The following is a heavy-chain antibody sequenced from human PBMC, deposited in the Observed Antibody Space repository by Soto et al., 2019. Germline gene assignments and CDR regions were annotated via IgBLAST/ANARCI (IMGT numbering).Heavy chain of an antibody. V-gene: IGHV4-34*01. CDR2: INHSGST. Sequence: SETLSLTCAVYGGSFSGYYWSWIRQPPGKGLEWIGEINHSGSTNYNPSLKSRVTISVDTSKNQFSLKLSSVTAADTAVYYCARERGGHLSIAARRGYYYMDVWGKGTTVTVSS. CDR3: ARERGGHLSIAARRGYYYMDV. CDR1: GGSFSGYY. D-gene: IGHD6-6*01. J-gene: IGHJ6*03.